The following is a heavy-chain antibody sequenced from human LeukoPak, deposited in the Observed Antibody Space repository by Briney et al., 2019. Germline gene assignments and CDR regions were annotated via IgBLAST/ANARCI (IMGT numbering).Heavy chain of an antibody. CDR3: ARDCSGGSCYGAFDI. Sequence: SETLSLTCTVSGASIRSGDYYWSWIRQPPGKGLEWIGYIYDSGSTYHNPSLKSRITISVDTSENRFSLKLSSVTATDTAVYYCARDCSGGSCYGAFDIWGQGTMVTVSS. J-gene: IGHJ3*02. V-gene: IGHV4-30-4*01. CDR1: GASIRSGDYY. CDR2: IYDSGST. D-gene: IGHD2-15*01.